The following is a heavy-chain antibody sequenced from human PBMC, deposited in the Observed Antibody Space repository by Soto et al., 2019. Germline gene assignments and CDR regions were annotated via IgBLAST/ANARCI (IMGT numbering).Heavy chain of an antibody. CDR2: VSFDGSTE. V-gene: IGHV3-30*09. J-gene: IGHJ4*02. D-gene: IGHD2-15*01. Sequence: QVQLEESGGGVVQPGTSQRLSCAASGFTFSSYSLHWVREATGKGLEWVTAVSFDGSTEHYADSVKGRFAISRDTSKNTVYLQMNSLRPEHTAVYYCASVSNPLRILLPYFHIWGQGCLLTVSS. CDR1: GFTFSSYS. CDR3: ASVSNPLRILLPYFHI.